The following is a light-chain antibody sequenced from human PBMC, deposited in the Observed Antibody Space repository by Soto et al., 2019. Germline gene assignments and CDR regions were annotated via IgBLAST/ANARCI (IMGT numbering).Light chain of an antibody. CDR1: QPISRW. Sequence: DIQMTQSPSTLSASVGDRVTITCRASQPISRWLAWYQQKPGEAPKVLIWDATTLHRGVPSRFSGSGFGTEFTLTISGLQPDDFASYYCQQYNGYSTWTFGQVTKVEIK. V-gene: IGKV1-5*01. CDR3: QQYNGYSTWT. J-gene: IGKJ1*01. CDR2: DAT.